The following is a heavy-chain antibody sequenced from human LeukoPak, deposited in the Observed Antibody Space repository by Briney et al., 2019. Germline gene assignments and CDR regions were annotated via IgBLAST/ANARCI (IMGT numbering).Heavy chain of an antibody. V-gene: IGHV3-33*06. D-gene: IGHD5-24*01. CDR1: GFTFSSYG. CDR2: IWYDGSNK. Sequence: PGRSLRLSCAAPGFTFSSYGMHWVRQALGKGLEWVAVIWYDGSNKYYADSVKGRFTISRDNSKNTLYLQMNSLRAEDTAVYYCAKDLAWLDYWGQGTLVTVSS. J-gene: IGHJ4*02. CDR3: AKDLAWLDY.